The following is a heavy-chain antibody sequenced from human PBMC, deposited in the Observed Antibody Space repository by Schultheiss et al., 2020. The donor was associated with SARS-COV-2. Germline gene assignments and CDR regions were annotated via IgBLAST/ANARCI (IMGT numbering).Heavy chain of an antibody. CDR1: GGSFSGYY. CDR3: ARDKFRTTSGPWFDP. CDR2: INHRGRT. V-gene: IGHV4-34*01. D-gene: IGHD1-14*01. Sequence: SETLSLTCAVYGGSFSGYYWSWIRQPPGKGLEWIGEINHRGRTNYNSSLKSRVTISVDTSKNQFSLKLSSVTAADTAVYYCARDKFRTTSGPWFDPWGQGTLVTVSS. J-gene: IGHJ5*02.